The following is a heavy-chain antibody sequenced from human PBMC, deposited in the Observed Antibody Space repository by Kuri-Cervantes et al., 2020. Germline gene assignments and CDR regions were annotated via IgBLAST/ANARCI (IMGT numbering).Heavy chain of an antibody. CDR3: ARARLVGYYYYYGMDV. V-gene: IGHV1-18*01. J-gene: IGHJ6*02. CDR1: GYTFTSYG. Sequence: ASVKVTCNAAGYTFTSYGISWVRQAPGQGLEWMGWISAYNGNTNYAQKLQGRVTMTTDTSTSTAYMELRSLRSDDTAVYYCARARLVGYYYYYGMDVWGQGTTVTVSS. CDR2: ISAYNGNT. D-gene: IGHD1-26*01.